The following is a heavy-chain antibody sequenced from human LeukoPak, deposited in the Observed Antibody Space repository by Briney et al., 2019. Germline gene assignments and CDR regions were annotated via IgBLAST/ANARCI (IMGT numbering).Heavy chain of an antibody. D-gene: IGHD3-10*01. J-gene: IGHJ3*02. CDR1: GGSISSSSYY. CDR2: IYYSGST. Sequence: SETLSLTCTVSGGSISSSSYYWGWIRQPPGKGLEWIGSIYYSGSTYYNPSLKSRVTISVDTSKNQFSLKLSSVTAADTAVYYCASLNRNGVAFGIWGQGTMVTVSS. CDR3: ASLNRNGVAFGI. V-gene: IGHV4-39*01.